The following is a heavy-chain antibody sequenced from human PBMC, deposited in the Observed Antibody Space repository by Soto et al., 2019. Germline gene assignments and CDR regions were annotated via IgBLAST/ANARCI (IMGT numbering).Heavy chain of an antibody. CDR2: ISGSGGST. V-gene: IGHV3-23*01. CDR1: GFTFSSYA. Sequence: GGSLRLSCAASGFTFSSYAMSWVRQAPGKGLEWVSAISGSGGSTYYADSVKGRFTISRDNSKNTLYLQMNSLRAEDTAVYYCAKGHSPSQLVGDYYSGIDVWGQGTTVTVSS. D-gene: IGHD6-6*01. J-gene: IGHJ6*02. CDR3: AKGHSPSQLVGDYYSGIDV.